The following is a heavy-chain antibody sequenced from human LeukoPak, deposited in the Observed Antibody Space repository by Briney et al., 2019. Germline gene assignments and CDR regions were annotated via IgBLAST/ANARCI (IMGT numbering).Heavy chain of an antibody. CDR2: IYYSGST. J-gene: IGHJ3*02. CDR1: GGSISSGGYY. D-gene: IGHD4-17*01. CDR3: ARLRTTIYAFDI. V-gene: IGHV4-31*03. Sequence: PSQTLSLTCTDSGGSISSGGYYWSWIRQHPGKGLEWIGYIYYSGSTYYNPSLKSRVTISVDTSKNQFSLKLSSVTAADTAVYYCARLRTTIYAFDIWGQGTMVTVSS.